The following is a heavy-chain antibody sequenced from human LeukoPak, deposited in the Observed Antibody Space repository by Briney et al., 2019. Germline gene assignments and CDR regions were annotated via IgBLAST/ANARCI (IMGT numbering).Heavy chain of an antibody. CDR2: ISGSGANT. J-gene: IGHJ4*02. CDR3: AKTSVSSGWPELFDF. CDR1: EFTFDSYA. Sequence: PGGSLRLSCAASEFTFDSYAMNWVRQAPGKGVEWVSAISGSGANTYYANSVKGRFTISRDNSKSTLFLQMDSLRAEDTAIYYCAKTSVSSGWPELFDFWGQGTLVTVSS. V-gene: IGHV3-23*01. D-gene: IGHD6-19*01.